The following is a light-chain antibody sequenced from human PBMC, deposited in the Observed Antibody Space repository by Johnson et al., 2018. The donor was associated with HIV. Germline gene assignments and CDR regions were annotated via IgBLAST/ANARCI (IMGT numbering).Light chain of an antibody. CDR2: DNN. CDR3: GTWDSSLTSYV. V-gene: IGLV1-51*01. CDR1: SSNVGSSF. Sequence: QPVLTQPPSVSAAPGQTVTISCSGSSSNVGSSFVSWYRQVPGTAPKLLIYDNNKRPSGIPGRFSGSKSGPSATLGITGLQTGDEADYYCGTWDSSLTSYVFGDGTKVTVL. J-gene: IGLJ1*01.